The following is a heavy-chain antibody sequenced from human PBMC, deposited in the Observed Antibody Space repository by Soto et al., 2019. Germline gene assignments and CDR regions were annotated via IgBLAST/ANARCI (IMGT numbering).Heavy chain of an antibody. CDR2: IYHSGST. CDR1: GGSISSSNW. V-gene: IGHV4-4*02. Sequence: PSETLSLTCAVSGGSISSSNWWSWVRQPPGKGLEWIGEIYHSGSTNYNPSLKSRVTISVDKSKNQFSLKLSSVTAADTAVYYCARDQHDFRRAPSAPYYYAMDVWCQGTTVSV. CDR3: ARDQHDFRRAPSAPYYYAMDV. J-gene: IGHJ6*02. D-gene: IGHD3-3*01.